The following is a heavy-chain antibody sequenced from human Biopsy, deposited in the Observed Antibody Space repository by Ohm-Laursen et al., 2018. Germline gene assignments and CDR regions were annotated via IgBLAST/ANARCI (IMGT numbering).Heavy chain of an antibody. CDR2: IYTSGSP. Sequence: GTLSFTWTVSGDSINNYYWSWIRQPTGKGLEWIGRIYTSGSPNYNLSLESRVTMSVDTSKNQFSLNLRSVTAADTAVYYCARGTGRYYVYGAFDIWGQGTVVTVSS. J-gene: IGHJ3*02. V-gene: IGHV4-4*07. D-gene: IGHD1-26*01. CDR3: ARGTGRYYVYGAFDI. CDR1: GDSINNYY.